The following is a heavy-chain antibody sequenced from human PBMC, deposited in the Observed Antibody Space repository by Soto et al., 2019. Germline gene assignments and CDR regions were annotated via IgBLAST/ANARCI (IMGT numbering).Heavy chain of an antibody. CDR2: IIPICGTA. D-gene: IGHD4-4*01. CDR1: GGTFSSYA. Sequence: QVQLVQSGAEVKKPGSSVKVSCKASGGTFSSYAISWVRQAPGQGLEWMGGIIPICGTANYAQKFQGRVTITADESTSTAYRELSSLRSEDTAVYYCASPPSSNRYYYGMDVWGQGTTVTVSS. J-gene: IGHJ6*02. V-gene: IGHV1-69*12. CDR3: ASPPSSNRYYYGMDV.